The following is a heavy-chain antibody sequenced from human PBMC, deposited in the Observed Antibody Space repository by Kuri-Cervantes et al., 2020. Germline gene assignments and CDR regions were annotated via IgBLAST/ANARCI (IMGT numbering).Heavy chain of an antibody. J-gene: IGHJ6*03. CDR1: GGTFSSYA. D-gene: IGHD6-6*01. V-gene: IGHV1-69*05. CDR2: IIPIFGTA. CDR3: ARDSYGSSDYYYYMDV. Sequence: SVKVSCKASGGTFSSYAISWVRQAPGQGLEWMGGIIPIFGTANYAQKFQGRVMITTDESTSTAYMELSSLRSEDTAVYYCARDSYGSSDYYYYMDVWGKGTTVTVSS.